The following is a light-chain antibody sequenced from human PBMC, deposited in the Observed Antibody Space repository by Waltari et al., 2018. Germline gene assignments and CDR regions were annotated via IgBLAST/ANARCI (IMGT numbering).Light chain of an antibody. V-gene: IGLV3-25*03. CDR1: IVSEYF. CDR3: HSAYSGPGRV. CDR2: KTT. J-gene: IGLJ3*02. Sequence: SYELTQPPSVSVSPGQTARITCSGEIVSEYFAYWYQQRSGQAPVMIIYKTTERPSGVPERFSGSKSGATVTLTIRGVQSDDEADYYCHSAYSGPGRVFGGGTKLTVL.